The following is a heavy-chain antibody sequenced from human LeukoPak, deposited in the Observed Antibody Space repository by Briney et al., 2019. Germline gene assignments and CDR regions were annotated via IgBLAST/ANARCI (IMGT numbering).Heavy chain of an antibody. Sequence: GASVKVSCKASGYTFTNYTLHWVRQAPGQRLEWMGWINGGNGNSRYSQNFQGRVTITRDSSASTAYMELSSLRSEDTAVYYCASGTKYSSSFYQYFDYWGQGTLVTVSS. D-gene: IGHD6-6*01. V-gene: IGHV1-3*01. CDR1: GYTFTNYT. J-gene: IGHJ4*02. CDR3: ASGTKYSSSFYQYFDY. CDR2: INGGNGNS.